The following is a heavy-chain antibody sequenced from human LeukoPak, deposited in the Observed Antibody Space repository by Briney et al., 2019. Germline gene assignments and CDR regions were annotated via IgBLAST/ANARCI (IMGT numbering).Heavy chain of an antibody. V-gene: IGHV3-21*01. CDR2: ISGSSSYI. Sequence: GSLRLSCAASGFTFSTYSLNWVRQAPGKGLEWVSSISGSSSYIHYADSVKGRFTISRDNAKNSLYLHMNSLRAEDTAVYYCVRIGGVAATNAFDIWGQGTMVTVSS. J-gene: IGHJ3*02. D-gene: IGHD4-17*01. CDR3: VRIGGVAATNAFDI. CDR1: GFTFSTYS.